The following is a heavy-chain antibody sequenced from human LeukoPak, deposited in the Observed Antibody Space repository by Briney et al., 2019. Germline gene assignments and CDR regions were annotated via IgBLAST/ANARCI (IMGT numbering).Heavy chain of an antibody. CDR2: INQDGSAE. CDR1: GFTFSNYW. D-gene: IGHD5-12*01. CDR3: VRDGGVSDYDLLDY. Sequence: GWSLRLSCAASGFTFSNYWMTWVRQAPGTGLEWVAHINQDGSAEHYMDSVKARFTISREHAKTSLSLQMNSLRAEDTAVYSCVRDGGVSDYDLLDYWGQGNLVTVSS. J-gene: IGHJ4*02. V-gene: IGHV3-7*01.